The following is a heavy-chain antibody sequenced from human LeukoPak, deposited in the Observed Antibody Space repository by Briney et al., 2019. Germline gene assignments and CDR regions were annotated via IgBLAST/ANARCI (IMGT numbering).Heavy chain of an antibody. CDR2: ISSSSSYI. CDR3: ARGANSYGFSNY. J-gene: IGHJ4*02. Sequence: GGSLRLSCAASGFTFSSYSMKWVRQAAGEGVEWGTSISSSSSYIYYADSVKGRFTISRDNAKNSLYLQMNSLRAEDTAVYYCARGANSYGFSNYWGQGTLVTVSS. D-gene: IGHD5-18*01. CDR1: GFTFSSYS. V-gene: IGHV3-21*01.